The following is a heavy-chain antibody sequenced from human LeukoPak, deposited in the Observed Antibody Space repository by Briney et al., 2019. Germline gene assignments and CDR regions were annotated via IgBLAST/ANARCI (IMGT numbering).Heavy chain of an antibody. J-gene: IGHJ5*02. CDR3: ARPLVLPGGWFDP. Sequence: PSETLSLTCRVSGGSISSYYWSWIRQAPGKGLEWIGYIYYSGSTKYSPSLKSRVTISVDTSKNQFSLKLSSVTAADTAVYYCARPLVLPGGWFDPWGQGTLVTVSS. CDR1: GGSISSYY. D-gene: IGHD4/OR15-4a*01. CDR2: IYYSGST. V-gene: IGHV4-59*12.